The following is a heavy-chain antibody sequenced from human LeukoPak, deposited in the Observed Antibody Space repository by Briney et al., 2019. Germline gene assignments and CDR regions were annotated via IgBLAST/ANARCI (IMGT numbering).Heavy chain of an antibody. Sequence: SVKVSCKASGGTFSSYAISWVRQAPGQGLEWMGRIIPIFGTANYAQKFQGRVTITTDESTSTAYMELSSLRSEDTAVYYCARDFPGDGDTGDYWGQGALVTVSS. J-gene: IGHJ4*02. CDR1: GGTFSSYA. CDR3: ARDFPGDGDTGDY. V-gene: IGHV1-69*05. D-gene: IGHD4-17*01. CDR2: IIPIFGTA.